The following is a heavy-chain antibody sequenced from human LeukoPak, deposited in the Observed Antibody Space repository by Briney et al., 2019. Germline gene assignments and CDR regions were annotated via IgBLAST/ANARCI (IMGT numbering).Heavy chain of an antibody. CDR2: IYSNGDK. CDR3: ASLFSSGIYGYDS. Sequence: SGPTLVKPTQTLTLTCSFSGFSLTTGGVGVGWIRQPPGKALEWVALIYSNGDKRYSPPLERRLTITKDTSENRVVLTMTNMDPVDTATYYCASLFSSGIYGYDSWGQGTLVTVSS. D-gene: IGHD3-10*01. CDR1: GFSLTTGGVG. J-gene: IGHJ5*01. V-gene: IGHV2-5*01.